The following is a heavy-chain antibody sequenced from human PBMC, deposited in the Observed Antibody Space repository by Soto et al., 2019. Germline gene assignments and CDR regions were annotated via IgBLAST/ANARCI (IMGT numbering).Heavy chain of an antibody. D-gene: IGHD6-6*01. CDR3: ARGLATLPVFAFDI. CDR1: GFSLITSGVG. J-gene: IGHJ3*02. V-gene: IGHV2-5*01. Sequence: QGTLKESGPTLVKPTQTLTLTCSFSGFSLITSGVGVGWIRQSPGKALEWLALIYWSGDEHYRPSLKSRLSIIKDTSKNHVVLIMTDMDPVDTATYYCARGLATLPVFAFDIWGQGTMVTVSS. CDR2: IYWSGDE.